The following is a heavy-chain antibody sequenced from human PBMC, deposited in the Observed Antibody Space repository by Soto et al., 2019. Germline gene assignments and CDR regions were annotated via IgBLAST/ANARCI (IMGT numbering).Heavy chain of an antibody. Sequence: SETLSLTCTVSGGSISSYYWSWIRQPPGKGLEWIGYIYYSGSTNYNPSLKSRVTISVDTSKNQFSLKLSSVTAADTAVYYCARVGGDCYNLYYYYYGMDVWGKGTTVTVSS. J-gene: IGHJ6*04. V-gene: IGHV4-59*01. CDR2: IYYSGST. CDR1: GGSISSYY. CDR3: ARVGGDCYNLYYYYYGMDV. D-gene: IGHD2-21*01.